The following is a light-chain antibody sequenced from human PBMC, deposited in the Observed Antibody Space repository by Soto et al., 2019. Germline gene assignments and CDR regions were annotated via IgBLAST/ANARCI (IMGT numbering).Light chain of an antibody. J-gene: IGKJ4*01. CDR1: QSVTTR. Sequence: EIVLAPTIGTLSLSPGERFTLSCRASQSVTTRLAWYQHKPGQAPRLLMSGASSRASSVPVRFSGSGSGTDFTLTISSLEPEDFAVYYCQQRSNWPPLFTFGGGTKVDIK. CDR3: QQRSNWPPLFT. V-gene: IGKV3-11*01. CDR2: GAS.